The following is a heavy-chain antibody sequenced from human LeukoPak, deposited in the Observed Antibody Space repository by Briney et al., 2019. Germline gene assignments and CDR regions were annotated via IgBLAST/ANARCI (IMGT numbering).Heavy chain of an antibody. V-gene: IGHV3-30*18. CDR1: GFTFSSYG. Sequence: GGSLRLSCAASGFTFSSYGMHWVRQAPGKGLEWVAVISYGGSNKYYADSVKGRFTISRDNSKNTLYLQMNSLRAEDTAVYYCAKVEWELPPDYWGQGTLVTVSS. D-gene: IGHD1-26*01. CDR2: ISYGGSNK. CDR3: AKVEWELPPDY. J-gene: IGHJ4*02.